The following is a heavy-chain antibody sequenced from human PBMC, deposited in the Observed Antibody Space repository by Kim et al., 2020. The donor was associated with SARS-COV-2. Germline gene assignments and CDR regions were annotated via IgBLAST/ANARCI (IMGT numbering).Heavy chain of an antibody. V-gene: IGHV1-18*04. CDR3: ARSNVLRFLEWSNREFDP. J-gene: IGHJ5*02. Sequence: ASVKVSCKASGYTFTSYGISWVRQAPGQGLEWMGWISAYNGNTNYAQKLQGRVTMTTDTSTSTAYMELRSLRSDDTAVYYCARSNVLRFLEWSNREFDPWGQGTLVTVSS. D-gene: IGHD3-3*01. CDR2: ISAYNGNT. CDR1: GYTFTSYG.